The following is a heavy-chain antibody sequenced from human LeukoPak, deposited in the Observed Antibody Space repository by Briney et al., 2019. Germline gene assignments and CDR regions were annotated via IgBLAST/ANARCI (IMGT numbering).Heavy chain of an antibody. CDR2: IYYSGST. CDR3: ARSDSSGYHTLDY. D-gene: IGHD3-22*01. V-gene: IGHV4-59*01. CDR1: GGSISSYY. Sequence: SETLSLTCTVSGGSISSYYWSWIRQPPGKGLEWIGYIYYSGSTNYNPSLKSRVTISVDTSKNQFSLKLSSVTAADTAVYYCARSDSSGYHTLDYWGQGTLVTVSS. J-gene: IGHJ4*02.